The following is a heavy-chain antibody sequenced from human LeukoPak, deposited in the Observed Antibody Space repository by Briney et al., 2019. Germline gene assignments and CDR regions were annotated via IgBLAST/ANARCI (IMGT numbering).Heavy chain of an antibody. CDR3: ARVDSSGSTFDY. CDR1: GGSVSSGSYY. J-gene: IGHJ4*02. V-gene: IGHV4-61*01. CDR2: IYYSGST. D-gene: IGHD6-19*01. Sequence: SETLSLTCTVSGGSVSSGSYYWGWIRQPPGKGLEWIGNIYYSGSTNYNPSLKSRVTISVDTSKNQFSLKLSSVTAADTAVYYCARVDSSGSTFDYWGQGTLVTVSS.